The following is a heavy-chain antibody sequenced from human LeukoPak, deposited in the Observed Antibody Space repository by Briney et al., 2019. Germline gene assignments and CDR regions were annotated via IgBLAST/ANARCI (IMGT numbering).Heavy chain of an antibody. D-gene: IGHD6-19*01. CDR3: AKDRVAVAGTGHYFDY. Sequence: PGGSLRLSCAASGFTFSSYGMSWVRQAPGKGLEWVAFIRYDGSNKYYADSVKGRFTISRGNSKNTLYLQMNSLRAEDTAVYYCAKDRVAVAGTGHYFDYWGQGTLVTVSS. CDR2: IRYDGSNK. J-gene: IGHJ4*02. V-gene: IGHV3-30*02. CDR1: GFTFSSYG.